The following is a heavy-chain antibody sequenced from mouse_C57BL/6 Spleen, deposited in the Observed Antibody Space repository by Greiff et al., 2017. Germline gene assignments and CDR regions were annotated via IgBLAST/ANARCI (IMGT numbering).Heavy chain of an antibody. CDR3: ARRYYGSSFDY. D-gene: IGHD1-1*01. CDR1: GYTFTSYG. CDR2: IYPRSGNT. Sequence: VMLVESGAELARPGASVKLSCKASGYTFTSYGISWVKQRTGQGLEWIGEIYPRSGNTYYNEKFKGQATLTADKSSSTAYMELRSLTSEDSAVYFCARRYYGSSFDYWGQGTTLTVSS. V-gene: IGHV1-81*01. J-gene: IGHJ2*01.